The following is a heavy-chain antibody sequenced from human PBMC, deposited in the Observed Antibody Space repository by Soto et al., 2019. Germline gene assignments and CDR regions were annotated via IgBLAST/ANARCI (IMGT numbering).Heavy chain of an antibody. J-gene: IGHJ5*02. V-gene: IGHV4-34*01. Sequence: SETLSLTCAVYGGSFSGYYWSWIRQPPGKGLEWIGEINHSGSTNYNPSLKSRVTISVDTSKNQFSLKLSSVTAADTAVYYCARVHRYFDSAYNWFDPWGQGTLVTVSS. CDR2: INHSGST. D-gene: IGHD3-9*01. CDR3: ARVHRYFDSAYNWFDP. CDR1: GGSFSGYY.